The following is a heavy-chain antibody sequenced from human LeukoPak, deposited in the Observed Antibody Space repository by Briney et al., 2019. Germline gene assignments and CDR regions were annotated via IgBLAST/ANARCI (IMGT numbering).Heavy chain of an antibody. V-gene: IGHV4-31*03. CDR1: GGSISSGGYY. Sequence: SETLSLTCTVSGGSISSGGYYWSWIRQHPGKGLEWIGYIYYSGSTYYNPSLKSRVTISVDTSKNQFSLKLSSVTAADTAVYYCARARKYQLLGSPTTYNWFDPWGQGTLVTVFS. CDR2: IYYSGST. CDR3: ARARKYQLLGSPTTYNWFDP. D-gene: IGHD2-2*01. J-gene: IGHJ5*02.